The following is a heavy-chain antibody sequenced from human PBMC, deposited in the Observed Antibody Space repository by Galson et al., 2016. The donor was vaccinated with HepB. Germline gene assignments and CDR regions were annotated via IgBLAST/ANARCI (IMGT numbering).Heavy chain of an antibody. CDR3: ARDLPPYTSIQY. V-gene: IGHV1-2*02. CDR1: GYSFTGYY. D-gene: IGHD2-2*01. J-gene: IGHJ4*02. Sequence: SVKVSCKASGYSFTGYYLHWVRQAPGQGLEWMGWINPNSGVTNYAPKFQGRVAVTRDTFINTAYMDLRRLTSDDTAVYYCARDLPPYTSIQYWGQGTQVIVSS. CDR2: INPNSGVT.